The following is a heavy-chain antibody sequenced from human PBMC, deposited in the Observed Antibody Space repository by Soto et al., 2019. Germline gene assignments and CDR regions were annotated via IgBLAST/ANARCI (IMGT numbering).Heavy chain of an antibody. Sequence: NPSETLSLTCTVSGGSISSYYWSWIRQPPGKGLEWIGYIYYSGSTNYNPSLKSRVTISVDTSKNQFSLKLSSVTAADTAVYYCARAGANTAMGAHYYYYGMDVWGQGTTVTVSS. CDR3: ARAGANTAMGAHYYYYGMDV. J-gene: IGHJ6*02. D-gene: IGHD5-18*01. CDR2: IYYSGST. V-gene: IGHV4-59*01. CDR1: GGSISSYY.